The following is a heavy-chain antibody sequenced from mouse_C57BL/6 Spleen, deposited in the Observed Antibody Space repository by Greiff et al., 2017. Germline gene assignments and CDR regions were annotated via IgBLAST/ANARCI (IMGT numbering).Heavy chain of an antibody. CDR1: GFNIKDYY. D-gene: IGHD2-4*01. CDR3: ASFYDYDEAWFAY. CDR2: IDPEDGET. J-gene: IGHJ3*01. Sequence: EVKVVESGAELVKPGASVKLSCTASGFNIKDYYMHWVKQRTEQGLEWIGRIDPEDGETKYAPKFQGKATITADTSSNTAYLPLSSLTSEDTAVYYCASFYDYDEAWFAYWGQGTLVTGSA. V-gene: IGHV14-2*01.